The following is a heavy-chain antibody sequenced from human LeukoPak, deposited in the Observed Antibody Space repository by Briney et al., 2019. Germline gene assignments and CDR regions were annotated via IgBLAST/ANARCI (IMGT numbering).Heavy chain of an antibody. Sequence: ASVKVSCKASGYTFTSDGISWVRQAPGQGLEWMGWISAYNGNTNYAQTLQGRVTMTTDTSTSTAYMELRSLRSADTAVYYCARAYCSGGSCYSGSRYNWFDPWGQGTLVTVSS. D-gene: IGHD2-15*01. CDR3: ARAYCSGGSCYSGSRYNWFDP. CDR1: GYTFTSDG. J-gene: IGHJ5*02. V-gene: IGHV1-18*01. CDR2: ISAYNGNT.